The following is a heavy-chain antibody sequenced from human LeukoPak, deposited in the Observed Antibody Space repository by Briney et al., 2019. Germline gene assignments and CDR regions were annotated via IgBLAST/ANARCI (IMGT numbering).Heavy chain of an antibody. CDR3: AKGYHDFSGYWLSYFDY. CDR1: GGSISSYY. Sequence: PSETLSLTCTVSGGSISSYYWSWIRQPPGKGLEWIGYIYYSGSTNYIPSLKSRVTISLDMSKNQFSLKLSSVTAADTAVYYCAKGYHDFSGYWLSYFDYWGQGTLVTVSS. J-gene: IGHJ4*02. CDR2: IYYSGST. V-gene: IGHV4-59*01. D-gene: IGHD3-22*01.